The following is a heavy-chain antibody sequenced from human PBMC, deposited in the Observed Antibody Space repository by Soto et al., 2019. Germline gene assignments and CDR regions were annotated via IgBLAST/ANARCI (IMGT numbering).Heavy chain of an antibody. J-gene: IGHJ4*02. CDR1: ALTVSDFY. Sequence: PGGALRLSCAISALTVSDFYMSWVRQLAGKGPEWVSHIRTDGYHIHYTHYVKGRFTTSRDTGANPLYLHMNNLRAEDTAVHYCAKPLSSFSSSCIDYWAQRTLVTVSS. CDR3: AKPLSSFSSSCIDY. V-gene: IGHV3-11*01. D-gene: IGHD6-19*01. CDR2: IRTDGYHI.